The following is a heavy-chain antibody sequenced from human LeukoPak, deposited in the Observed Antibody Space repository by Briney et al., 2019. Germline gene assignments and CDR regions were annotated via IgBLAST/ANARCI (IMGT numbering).Heavy chain of an antibody. CDR3: ARVPGIAVAGLNWFDP. CDR2: ISAYNGNT. CDR1: GYTFTSYG. Sequence: ASVKVSCKASGYTFTSYGISWVRQAPGQGLEWMGWISAYNGNTNYAQKLQGRVTMTTDTSTSTAYMELRSLRSDDTAVYYCARVPGIAVAGLNWFDPWGQGTLVTASS. V-gene: IGHV1-18*04. D-gene: IGHD6-19*01. J-gene: IGHJ5*02.